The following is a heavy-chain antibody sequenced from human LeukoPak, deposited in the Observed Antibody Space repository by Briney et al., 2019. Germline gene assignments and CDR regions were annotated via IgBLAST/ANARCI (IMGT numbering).Heavy chain of an antibody. J-gene: IGHJ3*02. CDR3: ARAGWQQLVSAFDI. CDR1: GESLNSYY. Sequence: PSETLSLTCAVYGESLNSYYWSWVRQPPGKGLEWIGEINHSGSTNYNPSLKSRVTISVDTSKNQFSLKLSSVTAADTAVYYCARAGWQQLVSAFDIWGQGTMVTVSS. CDR2: INHSGST. D-gene: IGHD6-13*01. V-gene: IGHV4-34*01.